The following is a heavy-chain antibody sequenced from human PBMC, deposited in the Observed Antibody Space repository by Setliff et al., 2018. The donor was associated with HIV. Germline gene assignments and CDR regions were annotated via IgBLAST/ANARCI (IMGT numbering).Heavy chain of an antibody. J-gene: IGHJ6*03. V-gene: IGHV4-59*01. CDR1: GGSTNNYY. D-gene: IGHD1-7*01. CDR3: ARGDGTKYYYYYYMDV. CDR2: VSNGGDT. Sequence: SETLSLTCAVSGGSTNNYYLTWIRQPPGKGLEWIGSVSNGGDTNYNPSLKSRVSLSLDTSKTQFSLKLTSVTAADTAVYYCARGDGTKYYYYYYMDVWGKGTTVTVSS.